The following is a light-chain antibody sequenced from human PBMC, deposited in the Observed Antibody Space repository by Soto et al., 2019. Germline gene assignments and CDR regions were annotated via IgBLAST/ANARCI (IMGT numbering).Light chain of an antibody. V-gene: IGLV2-14*01. CDR1: FNDVGAHNY. Sequence: LTQPASVSGSPGQSIIISCTGTFNDVGAHNYVSWYQQHPGKAPKLVIYEVSNRPSGISNRFSGFKAGNTASLTISGLQAEDEADYYCSSYTTISTYVFGTGTKVTVL. CDR2: EVS. J-gene: IGLJ1*01. CDR3: SSYTTISTYV.